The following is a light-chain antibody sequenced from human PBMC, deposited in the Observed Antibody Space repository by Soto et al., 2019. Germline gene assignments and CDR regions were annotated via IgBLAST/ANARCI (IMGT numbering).Light chain of an antibody. Sequence: QSSLAHPPSASGSPGQSVTISCTGTKNDIGVYDFVSWYQHHPGKAPRLIIYEVVQRPSGVPDRFSGSKSGNTASLTVSGLQAADEADYFCKSYAGSNTYVFGGGTTVTVL. CDR1: KNDIGVYDF. J-gene: IGLJ1*01. CDR3: KSYAGSNTYV. V-gene: IGLV2-8*01. CDR2: EVV.